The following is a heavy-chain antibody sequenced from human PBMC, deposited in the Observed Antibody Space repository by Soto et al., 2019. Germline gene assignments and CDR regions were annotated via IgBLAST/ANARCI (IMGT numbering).Heavy chain of an antibody. CDR1: GGSFSGYY. D-gene: IGHD2-8*01. Sequence: SETLSLTCAVYGGSFSGYYWSWIRQPPGKGLEWIGEINHSGSTNYNPSLKSRVTISVDTSKNQFSLKLSSVTAADTAVYYCARGGVSCTNGVCYLPLDYWGQGTLVTVSS. CDR2: INHSGST. J-gene: IGHJ4*02. V-gene: IGHV4-34*01. CDR3: ARGGVSCTNGVCYLPLDY.